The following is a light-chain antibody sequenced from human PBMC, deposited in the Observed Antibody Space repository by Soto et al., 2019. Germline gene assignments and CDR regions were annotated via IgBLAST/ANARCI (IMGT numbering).Light chain of an antibody. V-gene: IGLV2-14*01. CDR1: SSDVGGYNY. J-gene: IGLJ3*02. Sequence: QSVLTQPASVSGAPGQSITISCTGNSSDVGGYNYVSWYQHHAGKAPKLMIYEVSDRPSGVSNRFSGSNSGNTASLTICGVXAEDEADYYCSSYASSSTLEVFGGGTKVTLL. CDR3: SSYASSSTLEV. CDR2: EVS.